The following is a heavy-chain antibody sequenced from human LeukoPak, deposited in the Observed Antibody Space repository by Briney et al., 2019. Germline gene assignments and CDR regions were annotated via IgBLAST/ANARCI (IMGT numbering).Heavy chain of an antibody. Sequence: SETLSLTCTVSGGSITSSGHWWGWIRQPPGKGPEWIGTIYYSGSTYYNPSLKSRVTISVDTSKNQFSLKLSSVTAADTAVYYCARTGGYYEDWGQGTLVTVSS. CDR2: IYYSGST. D-gene: IGHD1-14*01. J-gene: IGHJ4*02. CDR3: ARTGGYYED. CDR1: GGSITSSGHW. V-gene: IGHV4-39*01.